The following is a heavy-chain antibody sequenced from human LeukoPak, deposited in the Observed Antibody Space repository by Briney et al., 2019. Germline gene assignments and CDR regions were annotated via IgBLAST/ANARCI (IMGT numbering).Heavy chain of an antibody. V-gene: IGHV4-59*11. CDR1: ADSFSSHY. J-gene: IGHJ3*02. CDR2: ISYIGYT. CDR3: ARDLVTVTKGSDI. D-gene: IGHD4-17*01. Sequence: SETLSLTCAVSADSFSSHYWTWIRQPPGKGLEWIGYISYIGYTNYNPSLKSRVTISIDTSKNQFSLKLSSVTAADTAVYYCARDLVTVTKGSDIWGQGTMVSVSS.